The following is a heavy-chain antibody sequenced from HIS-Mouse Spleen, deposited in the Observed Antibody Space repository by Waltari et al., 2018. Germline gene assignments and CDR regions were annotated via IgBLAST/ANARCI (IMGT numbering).Heavy chain of an antibody. CDR3: AREIPYSSSWYDWYFDL. Sequence: QLQLQESGPGLVKPSETLSLTCTVPGGSISSSSYYWGWIRQPPGRGLEWIGSIYYSGSTYCNPSLKSRVTRSVDTSKNQFSLKLSSVTAADTAVYYCAREIPYSSSWYDWYFDLWGRGTLVTVSS. CDR1: GGSISSSSYY. V-gene: IGHV4-39*07. CDR2: IYYSGST. D-gene: IGHD6-13*01. J-gene: IGHJ2*01.